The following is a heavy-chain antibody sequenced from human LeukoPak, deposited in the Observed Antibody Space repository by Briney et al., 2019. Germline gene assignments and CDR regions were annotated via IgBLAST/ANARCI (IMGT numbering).Heavy chain of an antibody. D-gene: IGHD1-26*01. CDR3: AKAAHLGARIYYYYGMDV. CDR2: FDPEDGET. CDR1: GYTLTELS. J-gene: IGHJ6*02. Sequence: ASVKVSCKVSGYTLTELSVHWVRQAPGKGLEWMGGFDPEDGETIYAQKFQGRVTMTEDTSTDTAYMELSSLRSEDTAVYYCAKAAHLGARIYYYYGMDVWGQGTTVTVSS. V-gene: IGHV1-24*01.